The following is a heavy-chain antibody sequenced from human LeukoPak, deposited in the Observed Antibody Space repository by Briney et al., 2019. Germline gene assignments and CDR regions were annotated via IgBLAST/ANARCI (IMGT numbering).Heavy chain of an antibody. V-gene: IGHV3-23*01. Sequence: GGSLRLSCAASGFTFSSYGMSWVRQAPGKGLEWVSAISGSGGSTYYADSVKGRFTISRDNAKNSLYLQMNSLRAEDTAVYYCARDWGSRLYYYYMDVWGKGTTVTVSS. J-gene: IGHJ6*03. D-gene: IGHD6-13*01. CDR1: GFTFSSYG. CDR3: ARDWGSRLYYYYMDV. CDR2: ISGSGGST.